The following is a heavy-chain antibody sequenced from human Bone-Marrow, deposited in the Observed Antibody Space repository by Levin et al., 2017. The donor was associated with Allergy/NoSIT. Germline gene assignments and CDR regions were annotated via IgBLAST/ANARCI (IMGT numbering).Heavy chain of an antibody. Sequence: SQTLSLTCSVSRGSISSGDYYWTWLRQPPGKGLEWIGYILNSETTDYNPSLKSRMTISADTSKNQFSLKLSSVSAADTAVYYCARGLYDASGYYYGNWFDSWGPGTLVTVSS. D-gene: IGHD3-22*01. V-gene: IGHV4-30-4*01. CDR3: ARGLYDASGYYYGNWFDS. J-gene: IGHJ5*01. CDR1: RGSISSGDYY. CDR2: ILNSETT.